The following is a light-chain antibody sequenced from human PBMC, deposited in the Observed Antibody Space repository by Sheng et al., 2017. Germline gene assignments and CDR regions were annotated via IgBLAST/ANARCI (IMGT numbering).Light chain of an antibody. CDR3: QQYNSYPYS. CDR1: PAIDTA. Sequence: AIHLTQSPSSLSASIGDRVILTCRTSPAIDTALAWYQQKPGKAPKLLIYKASSLESGVPSRFSGSGSGTEFTLTISSLQPDDFATYYCQQYNSYPYSFGQGTKLEIK. J-gene: IGKJ2*03. V-gene: IGKV1-13*02. CDR2: KAS.